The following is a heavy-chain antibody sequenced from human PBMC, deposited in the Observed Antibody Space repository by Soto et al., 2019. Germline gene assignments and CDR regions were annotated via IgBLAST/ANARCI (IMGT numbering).Heavy chain of an antibody. Sequence: GGSLRLSCAASGFTFSTYSMNWARQAPGKGLEWVSSISSSSTIYYADSVKGRFTISRDNVQNSLYLQMHSLRAEDTAVYYCARERGSGWTFDYWGQGTLVTVSS. V-gene: IGHV3-48*01. CDR1: GFTFSTYS. CDR2: ISSSSTI. J-gene: IGHJ4*02. D-gene: IGHD6-19*01. CDR3: ARERGSGWTFDY.